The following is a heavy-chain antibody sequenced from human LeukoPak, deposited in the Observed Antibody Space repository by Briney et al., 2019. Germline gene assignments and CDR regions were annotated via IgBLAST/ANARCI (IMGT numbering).Heavy chain of an antibody. D-gene: IGHD6-13*01. CDR1: GFTFSSYW. Sequence: QPGGSLRLSCAASGFTFSSYWMTWVRQAPGKGLEWVANIKEDGGEKYYVDSVKGRFTISRDNAKNSLYLQMNSLRAEDTAVYYCANRKQQLGLHSAPFDYWGQGTLVTVSS. V-gene: IGHV3-7*03. CDR3: ANRKQQLGLHSAPFDY. J-gene: IGHJ4*02. CDR2: IKEDGGEK.